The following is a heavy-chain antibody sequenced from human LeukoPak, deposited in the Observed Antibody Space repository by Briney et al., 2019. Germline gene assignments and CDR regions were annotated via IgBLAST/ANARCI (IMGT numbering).Heavy chain of an antibody. Sequence: GASVKVSCKPSGYTFTAYYVHWMRQAPGQGLEWMGWIDPNSAGTNFAQKFQGRVSMTRDTSINTAYLELSRLRSDDTAAYYCARPGYCSGGSCSDWFDSWGQGTLVTVSS. CDR1: GYTFTAYY. V-gene: IGHV1-2*02. D-gene: IGHD2-15*01. J-gene: IGHJ5*01. CDR3: ARPGYCSGGSCSDWFDS. CDR2: IDPNSAGT.